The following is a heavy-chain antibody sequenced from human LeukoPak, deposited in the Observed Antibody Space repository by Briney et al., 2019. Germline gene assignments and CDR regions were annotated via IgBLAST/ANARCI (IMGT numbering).Heavy chain of an antibody. Sequence: PSETLSLTCAVSGYSISSGYYWGWIRQPPGKGLEWIGSIYHSGSTYYNPSLKSRVTISVDTSKNQFSLKLSSVTAADTAVYYCASVWSRDYFDYWAQGTLVTVSS. CDR1: GYSISSGYY. J-gene: IGHJ4*02. D-gene: IGHD3-10*01. V-gene: IGHV4-38-2*01. CDR3: ASVWSRDYFDY. CDR2: IYHSGST.